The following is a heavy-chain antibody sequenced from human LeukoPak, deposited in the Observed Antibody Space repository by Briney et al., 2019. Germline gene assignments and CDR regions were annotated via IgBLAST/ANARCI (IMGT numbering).Heavy chain of an antibody. Sequence: ASVKVSCKASGYTFTSYGINWGRQATGQRREWMGWMNPNSGNTGYAKKFQGRVTITRNNPISTAYMELSSLRSEHTAVYYCARGVGSSGYYYVAFDIWGQGTMVTVSS. CDR2: MNPNSGNT. CDR1: GYTFTSYG. CDR3: ARGVGSSGYYYVAFDI. D-gene: IGHD3-22*01. J-gene: IGHJ3*02. V-gene: IGHV1-8*03.